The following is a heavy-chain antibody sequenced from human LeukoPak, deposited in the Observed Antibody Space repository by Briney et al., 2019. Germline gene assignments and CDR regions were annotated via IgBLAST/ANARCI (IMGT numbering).Heavy chain of an antibody. CDR3: ARDNSIHERGWWFDP. D-gene: IGHD4-23*01. CDR2: INPRGTST. CDR1: GYSFTSHY. J-gene: IGHJ5*02. Sequence: ASVKVSCKASGYSFTSHYMHWVRQAPGQGLEWMGLINPRGTSTIYAEKSRGRIIMTRDMSTTTDYMELSSLKSDDTAVYYCARDNSIHERGWWFDPWGQGTLVTVSS. V-gene: IGHV1-46*01.